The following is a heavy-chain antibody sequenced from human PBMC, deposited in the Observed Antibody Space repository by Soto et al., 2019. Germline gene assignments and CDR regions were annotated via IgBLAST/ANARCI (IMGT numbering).Heavy chain of an antibody. D-gene: IGHD3-22*01. CDR3: ARDYYYDSPPYNDY. CDR1: GYTFTSYG. J-gene: IGHJ4*02. Sequence: XSVKVSYKASGYTFTSYGISLVRQSPGQGLEWMGWISAYNGNTNYAQKLQGRVTMTTDTSTSTAYMELRSLRSDDTAVYYCARDYYYDSPPYNDYWGQGTLVTVSS. V-gene: IGHV1-18*01. CDR2: ISAYNGNT.